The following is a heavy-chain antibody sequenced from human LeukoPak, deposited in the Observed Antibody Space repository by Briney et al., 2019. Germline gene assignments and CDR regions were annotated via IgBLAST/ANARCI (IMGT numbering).Heavy chain of an antibody. CDR3: ARGRRQNYYDSSGYPYYFDY. J-gene: IGHJ4*02. CDR1: GGSISSYY. CDR2: IYTSGST. Sequence: SETLSLTCTVSGGSISSYYWSWIRQPAGKGLEWIGRIYTSGSTNYNPSLKSRVTMSVDTSKNQFSLKLSSVTAADTAVYYCARGRRQNYYDSSGYPYYFDYWGQGTLVTVSS. D-gene: IGHD3-22*01. V-gene: IGHV4-4*07.